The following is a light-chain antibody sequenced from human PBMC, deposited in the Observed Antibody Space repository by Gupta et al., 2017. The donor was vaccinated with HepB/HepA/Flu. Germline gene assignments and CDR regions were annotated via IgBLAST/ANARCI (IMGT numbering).Light chain of an antibody. CDR1: QNISSW. Sequence: DIQMTQSPSTLSASVGDTVTITCRASQNISSWLAWYQQKPGKAPQLLIYKASTLNSGVPSRFSGSGSGTNFTLTISSLQPDDFATYYCQENSDLRTFGQGTKVEIK. CDR3: QENSDLRT. CDR2: KAS. V-gene: IGKV1-5*03. J-gene: IGKJ1*01.